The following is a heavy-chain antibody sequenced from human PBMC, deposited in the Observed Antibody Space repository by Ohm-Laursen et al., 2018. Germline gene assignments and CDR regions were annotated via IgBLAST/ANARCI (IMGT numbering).Heavy chain of an antibody. CDR3: AKDGVGGAYYYGMDV. D-gene: IGHD2-21*01. CDR1: GFTFSGYE. V-gene: IGHV3-30*18. Sequence: SLRLSCAASGFTFSGYEMNWVRQAPAKGLEWVAVISYDGSNKYYADSVKGRFTISRDNSKNTLYLQMNSLRAEDTAVYYCAKDGVGGAYYYGMDVWGQGTTVTVSS. J-gene: IGHJ6*02. CDR2: ISYDGSNK.